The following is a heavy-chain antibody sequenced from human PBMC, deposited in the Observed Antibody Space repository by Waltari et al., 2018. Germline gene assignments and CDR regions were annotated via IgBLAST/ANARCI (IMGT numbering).Heavy chain of an antibody. J-gene: IGHJ4*02. CDR3: AREYYTHFDY. CDR2: ISSSSSTV. D-gene: IGHD3-10*01. CDR1: GFNFSSYS. Sequence: EVHLVQSGGGLVQPGGSLRLSCAASGFNFSSYSMAWFRQAPGKGLEWVSYISSSSSTVYYADSVKGRFTISRDNAKNSLYLQMNSLRAEDTAVYYCAREYYTHFDYWGQGTLVTVSS. V-gene: IGHV3-48*01.